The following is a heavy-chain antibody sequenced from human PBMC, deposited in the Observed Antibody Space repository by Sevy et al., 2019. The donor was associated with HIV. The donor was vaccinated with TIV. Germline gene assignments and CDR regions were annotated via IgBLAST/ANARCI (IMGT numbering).Heavy chain of an antibody. CDR1: GFTFSDYY. D-gene: IGHD3-10*01. CDR3: ARDFDTMVRGGLYAFDI. CDR2: ISSSGSTI. Sequence: GGSLRLSCAASGFTFSDYYMSWIRQAPGEGLEWVSYISSSGSTIYYADSVKGRFTISRDNAKNSLYLQMNSLRAEDTAVYYCARDFDTMVRGGLYAFDIWGQGTMVTVSS. J-gene: IGHJ3*02. V-gene: IGHV3-11*04.